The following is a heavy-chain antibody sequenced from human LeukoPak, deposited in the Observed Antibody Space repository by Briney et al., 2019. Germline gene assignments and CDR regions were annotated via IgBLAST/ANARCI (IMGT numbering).Heavy chain of an antibody. V-gene: IGHV1-2*06. D-gene: IGHD3-22*01. CDR1: GYTFTGYY. Sequence: VASVNVSRKASGYTFTGYYMHWVRQAPGQGLEWMGRINPNSGGTNYAQKFQGRVTMTRDTSISTAYMELSRLRSDDTAVYYCARSYYYDSSGVDYWGQGTLVTVSS. CDR2: INPNSGGT. CDR3: ARSYYYDSSGVDY. J-gene: IGHJ4*02.